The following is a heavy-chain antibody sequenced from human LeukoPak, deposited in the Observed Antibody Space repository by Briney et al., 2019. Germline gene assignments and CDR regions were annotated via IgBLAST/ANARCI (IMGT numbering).Heavy chain of an antibody. CDR2: ISPYHGNT. CDR1: GYTFTSYG. J-gene: IGHJ5*02. D-gene: IGHD1-26*01. CDR3: ARDDKDDSDVGWFDP. V-gene: IGHV1-18*01. Sequence: ASVKVSCKASGYTFTSYGISWVRQAPGKGLEGMGSISPYHGNTTYAQKLQCRVTMTTDTSTSTAYMELRSLRSDDTAVYYCARDDKDDSDVGWFDPWGQGTLVTVSS.